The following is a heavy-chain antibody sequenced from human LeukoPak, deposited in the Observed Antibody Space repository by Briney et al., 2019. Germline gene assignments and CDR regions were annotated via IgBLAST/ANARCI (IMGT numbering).Heavy chain of an antibody. J-gene: IGHJ6*02. V-gene: IGHV4-59*01. CDR1: GGSFSSYY. D-gene: IGHD1-7*01. CDR3: ARDNWNYGSSMDV. Sequence: PSETLSLTCAVYGGSFSSYYWSWIRQPPGKGLEWIGYIYYSGSTSYNPSLKSRVTISVDTSKNQFSLKLSSVTAADTAVYYCARDNWNYGSSMDVWGQGTTVTVSS. CDR2: IYYSGST.